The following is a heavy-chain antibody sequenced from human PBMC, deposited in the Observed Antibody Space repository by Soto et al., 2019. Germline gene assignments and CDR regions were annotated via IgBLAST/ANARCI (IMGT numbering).Heavy chain of an antibody. CDR3: ARGVSGWYSTQHV. CDR2: MNPNSGNT. J-gene: IGHJ6*02. CDR1: GYSFTRYE. Sequence: ASVKVSCKASGYSFTRYEINWGRQATGQGLEWMGWMNPNSGNTGYAQKFQGRVTMTRNTSISTAYMELSSLRSEDTAVYYCARGVSGWYSTQHVWGQGTTATVSS. D-gene: IGHD6-19*01. V-gene: IGHV1-8*01.